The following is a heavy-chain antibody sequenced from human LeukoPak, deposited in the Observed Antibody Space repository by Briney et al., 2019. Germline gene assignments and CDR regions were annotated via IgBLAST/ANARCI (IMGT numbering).Heavy chain of an antibody. D-gene: IGHD2-21*02. Sequence: ASVKVSCKASGGTFSSYAISWVRQAPGQGLEWMGRIIPILGIANYAQKFQGRVTITADKSTSTAYMELSSLRSEDTAVYYCARDLVAGMTAIEDYWGQGTLVTVSS. V-gene: IGHV1-69*04. CDR1: GGTFSSYA. CDR2: IIPILGIA. J-gene: IGHJ4*02. CDR3: ARDLVAGMTAIEDY.